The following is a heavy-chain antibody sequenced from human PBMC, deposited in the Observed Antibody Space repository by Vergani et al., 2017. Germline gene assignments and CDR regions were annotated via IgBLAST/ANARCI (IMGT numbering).Heavy chain of an antibody. D-gene: IGHD4-23*01. J-gene: IGHJ4*02. Sequence: EVQLVEYGGDLVQPGRSLRLSCQTSGFNFGEYGVSWVRQAPGKGLEWIGFIRSKTYGATTEYAASVRGRFTISRDDSKGIAYLQMSSLKKEDTAVYRCAVEIYDYGGSRDFDYWGQGTLVVVSS. CDR2: IRSKTYGATT. V-gene: IGHV3-49*04. CDR1: GFNFGEYG. CDR3: AVEIYDYGGSRDFDY.